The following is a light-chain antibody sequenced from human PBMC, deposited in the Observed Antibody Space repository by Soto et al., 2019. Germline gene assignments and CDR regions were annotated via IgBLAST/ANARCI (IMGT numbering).Light chain of an antibody. CDR1: LSLVYRSSDRNY. J-gene: IGKJ4*01. CDR3: KQYHSIPFT. V-gene: IGKV4-1*01. CDR2: WAS. Sequence: DIVMTQSPDSLAVPLGERATINCKSSLSLVYRSSDRNYLAWYQQKPGQPPKLLIYWASTRESGVPDRFSGSGAGSHFTLTINSLQAEDVAVYYCKQYHSIPFTFGGGTRVEIK.